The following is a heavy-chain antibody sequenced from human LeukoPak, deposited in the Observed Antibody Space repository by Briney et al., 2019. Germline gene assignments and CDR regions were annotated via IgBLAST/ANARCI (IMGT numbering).Heavy chain of an antibody. D-gene: IGHD3-3*01. CDR3: ARTDFWSGYRFDY. J-gene: IGHJ4*02. CDR2: MYTSGST. V-gene: IGHV4-4*07. Sequence: PSETLSLTCTVSGGSISGYYWSWVRQPAGKGLEWIGRMYTSGSTNYNASLKSRVTMSLDTSKNQFSLKLRSVTAADTAVYYCARTDFWSGYRFDYWGQGTLVTVSS. CDR1: GGSISGYY.